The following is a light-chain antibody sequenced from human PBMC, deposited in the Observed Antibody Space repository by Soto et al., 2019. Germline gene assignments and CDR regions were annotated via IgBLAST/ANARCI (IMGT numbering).Light chain of an antibody. CDR1: HGIGND. Sequence: IPMTQSPSSLSASVGDRVTITCRASHGIGNDLGWYQQKPGKAPRLLIYAASNLQSGVPSRFNGSGSGTEFTLTISSLQPDDFATYYCQQYNSYLITFGQGTRLEIK. CDR2: AAS. J-gene: IGKJ5*01. CDR3: QQYNSYLIT. V-gene: IGKV1-17*01.